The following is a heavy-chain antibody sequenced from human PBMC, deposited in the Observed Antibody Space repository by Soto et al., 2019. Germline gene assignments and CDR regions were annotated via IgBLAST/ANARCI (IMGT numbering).Heavy chain of an antibody. J-gene: IGHJ6*02. V-gene: IGHV4-31*03. D-gene: IGHD5-12*01. CDR2: IYYSGST. Sequence: QVQLQESGPGLVKPSQTLSLTCTVSGGSISSGGYSWSWIRQHPGKGLEWIGYIYYSGSTYYNPSLKSRVTVAVDPSKNHDSRKLGSVTAADTAVDYCATGYGYDYYGMDVWGQGTTVTVSS. CDR3: ATGYGYDYYGMDV. CDR1: GGSISSGGYS.